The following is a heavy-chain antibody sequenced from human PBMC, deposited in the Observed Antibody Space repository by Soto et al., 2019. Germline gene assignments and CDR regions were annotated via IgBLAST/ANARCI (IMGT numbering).Heavy chain of an antibody. V-gene: IGHV4-59*01. CDR3: ARQLIY. Sequence: PSETLSLTCTVSGCSISSNDWSWIPQPPGKGLEGIGYIYYSGRTNYTSSLKSRVTMSVDTSKIQFSLKLSSVSDAVTVVYYSARQLIYWGKGLPGTLSS. CDR2: IYYSGRT. J-gene: IGHJ4*02. CDR1: GCSISSND. D-gene: IGHD6-13*01.